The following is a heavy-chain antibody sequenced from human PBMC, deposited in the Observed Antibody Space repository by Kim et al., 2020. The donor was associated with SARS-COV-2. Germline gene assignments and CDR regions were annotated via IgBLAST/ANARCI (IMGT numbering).Heavy chain of an antibody. CDR1: GFTFDDYA. D-gene: IGHD6-19*01. J-gene: IGHJ6*01. Sequence: GRSLRLSCAASGFTFDDYAMHWVRQAPGKGLEWVSGISWNSGSIGYADSVKGRFTISRDNAKNSLYLQMNSLRAEDTALYYCAKDGSSGWYLDYYYGMDV. CDR3: AKDGSSGWYLDYYYGMDV. CDR2: ISWNSGSI. V-gene: IGHV3-9*01.